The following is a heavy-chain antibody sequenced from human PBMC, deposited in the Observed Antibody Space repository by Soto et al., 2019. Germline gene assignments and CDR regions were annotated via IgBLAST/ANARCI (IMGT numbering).Heavy chain of an antibody. J-gene: IGHJ5*02. CDR2: MSYDGPNK. V-gene: IGHV3-30*18. CDR1: GLTSSTYG. D-gene: IGHD3-9*01. Sequence: QVQLVEAGGVVVQPGRSLRLSCAASGLTSSTYGMHWLRQAPGKGLEWLAVMSYDGPNKFYADSVKGRFTISRDNSKNTVYRQMNILRAEDTAIAYCAKDRDDIFNATLHNWFDPWGPGTLFTVSS. CDR3: AKDRDDIFNATLHNWFDP.